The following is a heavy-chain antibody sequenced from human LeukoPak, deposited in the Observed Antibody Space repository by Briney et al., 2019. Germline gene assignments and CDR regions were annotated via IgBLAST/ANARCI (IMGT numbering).Heavy chain of an antibody. D-gene: IGHD4-11*01. CDR3: ASERYSNDFDY. V-gene: IGHV3-11*06. CDR1: GFTFSSYA. Sequence: GGSLRLSCADSGFTFSSYAMSWIRQAPGKGLEWVSYISSSSSNTNYADSVKGRFTKSRDNAKNSLYLQMNSLRAEDTDVYYCASERYSNDFDYWGQGTLVTVSS. CDR2: ISSSSSNT. J-gene: IGHJ4*02.